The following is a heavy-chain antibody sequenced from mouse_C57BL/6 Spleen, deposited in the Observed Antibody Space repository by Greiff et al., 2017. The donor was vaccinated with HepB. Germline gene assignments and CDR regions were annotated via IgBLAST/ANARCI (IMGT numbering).Heavy chain of an antibody. Sequence: EVQLVESGGGLVKPGGSLKLSCAASGFTFSSYAMSWVRQTPEKRLEWVATISDGGSYTYYPDNVKGRFTISRDNAKNNLYLQMSHLKSEDTAMYYGARDRGTGRYFDVWGTGTTVTVSS. V-gene: IGHV5-4*01. J-gene: IGHJ1*03. CDR3: ARDRGTGRYFDV. CDR2: ISDGGSYT. CDR1: GFTFSSYA. D-gene: IGHD2-14*01.